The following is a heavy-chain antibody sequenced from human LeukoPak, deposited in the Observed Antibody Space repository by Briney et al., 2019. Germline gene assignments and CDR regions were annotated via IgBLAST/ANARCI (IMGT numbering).Heavy chain of an antibody. Sequence: PGGSLRLSCAASGFTFSDYAMHWVRQAPGKGLEYVSATSTNGVNTYYADSVKGRFTISRDNSKNMLYLQMGSLRAEDMAVYYCVCDWGYCSSTSCYFDYWGQGTLVTVSS. V-gene: IGHV3-64*02. CDR1: GFTFSDYA. D-gene: IGHD2-2*01. CDR2: TSTNGVNT. J-gene: IGHJ4*02. CDR3: VCDWGYCSSTSCYFDY.